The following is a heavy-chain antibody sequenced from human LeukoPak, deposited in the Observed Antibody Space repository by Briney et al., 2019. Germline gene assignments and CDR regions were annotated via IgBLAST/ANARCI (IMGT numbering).Heavy chain of an antibody. CDR1: GYTFTRYY. J-gene: IGHJ4*02. CDR2: INPSGGYT. Sequence: EASVKVSCKPSGYTFTRYYMHWVRQAPGQGPEWMGIINPSGGYTTYAQKFQGRVTMTRDTSTSTVYMELSSLRSEDTAVYYCASPNSYGLYYFDYWGQGTLVTVSS. V-gene: IGHV1-46*01. D-gene: IGHD5-18*01. CDR3: ASPNSYGLYYFDY.